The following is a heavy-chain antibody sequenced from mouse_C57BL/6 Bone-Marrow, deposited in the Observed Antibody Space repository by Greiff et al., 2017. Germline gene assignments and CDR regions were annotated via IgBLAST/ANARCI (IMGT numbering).Heavy chain of an antibody. D-gene: IGHD2-3*01. Sequence: QVQLQQSGAELARPGASVKLSCKASGYTFTSYGISWVKQRTGQGLEWIGEIYPRSGNTYYNEKFTGKATLTADKSSSTAYMELRSLTSEDSAVYFCASLYDGYSAWFAYWGQGTLVTGSA. V-gene: IGHV1-81*01. CDR1: GYTFTSYG. CDR2: IYPRSGNT. J-gene: IGHJ3*01. CDR3: ASLYDGYSAWFAY.